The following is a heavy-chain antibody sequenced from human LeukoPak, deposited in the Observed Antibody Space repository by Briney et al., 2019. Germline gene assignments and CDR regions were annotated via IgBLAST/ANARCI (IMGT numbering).Heavy chain of an antibody. CDR2: INPSGGST. CDR3: ARDGPTSYYFDY. D-gene: IGHD3/OR15-3a*01. CDR1: GYTFTSYY. V-gene: IGHV1-46*01. J-gene: IGHJ4*02. Sequence: ASVKVSCKAFGYTFTSYYMHWVRQPPGQGLEWMGIINPSGGSTSYAQKFQGRVTMTRDTSTSTVYMELSSLSSEDTAVYYCARDGPTSYYFDYWGQGTLVTVSS.